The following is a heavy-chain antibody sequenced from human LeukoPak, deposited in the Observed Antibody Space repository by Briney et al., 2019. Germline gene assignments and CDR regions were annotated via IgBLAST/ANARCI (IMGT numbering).Heavy chain of an antibody. V-gene: IGHV3-30*02. J-gene: IGHJ5*02. CDR2: IRYDGSNK. CDR1: GFTFSSYG. Sequence: GGSLRLSCAASGFTFSSYGMHWVRQAPGKGLEWVAFIRYDGSNKYYADSVKGRFTISRDNSKNTLYLQMNSLRAEDTAVYYCAKDKGPSSSALRAWGQGTLVTVSS. D-gene: IGHD6-13*01. CDR3: AKDKGPSSSALRA.